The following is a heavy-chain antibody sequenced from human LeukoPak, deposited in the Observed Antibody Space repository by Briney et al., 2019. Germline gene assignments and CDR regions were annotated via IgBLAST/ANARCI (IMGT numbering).Heavy chain of an antibody. D-gene: IGHD2-21*01. CDR3: ARGRATVAVIATPDAFDI. V-gene: IGHV1-69*04. CDR2: IIPILGIA. J-gene: IGHJ3*02. CDR1: GGTFSSYA. Sequence: ASVKVSCKASGGTFSSYAISWVRQAPGQGLEWMGRIIPILGIANYAQKFQGRVTITADKSTSTAYMELSSLRSEDTAVYYCARGRATVAVIATPDAFDIWGQGTMVTVSS.